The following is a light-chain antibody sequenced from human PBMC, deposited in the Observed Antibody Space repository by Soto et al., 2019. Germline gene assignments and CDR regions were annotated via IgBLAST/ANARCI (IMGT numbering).Light chain of an antibody. Sequence: QSALTQPASVSGSPGQMITISCTGTSSDIGGYNYVSWYQQQPGKAPTLIIYEVSDRPSGISIRFSGSKSGNTASLTIAVLQAEDEAYYFCSSYTNTSTLYVVGTGTKLTVL. CDR1: SSDIGGYNY. J-gene: IGLJ1*01. V-gene: IGLV2-14*01. CDR2: EVS. CDR3: SSYTNTSTLYV.